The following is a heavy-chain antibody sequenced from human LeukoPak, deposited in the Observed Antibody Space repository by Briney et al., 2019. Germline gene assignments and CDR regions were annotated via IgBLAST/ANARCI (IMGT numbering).Heavy chain of an antibody. CDR1: GFTFSKFS. CDR2: IRNDGSTT. Sequence: PGGSLRLSCAASGFTFSKFSMHWVRQAPGKGLVWVSRIRNDGSTTNYADSVKGRFTVSRDDAKNTLYVEMHSLRAEDTAVYYCARGRYCGGDCYRHYGMDVWGQGTTATVS. V-gene: IGHV3-74*01. CDR3: ARGRYCGGDCYRHYGMDV. J-gene: IGHJ6*02. D-gene: IGHD2-21*02.